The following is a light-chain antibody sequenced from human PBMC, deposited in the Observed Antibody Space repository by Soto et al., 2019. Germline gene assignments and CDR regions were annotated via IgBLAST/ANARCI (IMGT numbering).Light chain of an antibody. CDR1: SSDVGGYNY. Sequence: QSALTQPASVSGSPGQSINISCTGTSSDVGGYNYVSWYQHHPAKAPNLIIYDVSNRPSGVSNPFSGSKSGNTASLTISGLQPEDEADYYCSSYTTSNTRQIVFGTGTKVTVL. V-gene: IGLV2-14*03. CDR3: SSYTTSNTRQIV. CDR2: DVS. J-gene: IGLJ1*01.